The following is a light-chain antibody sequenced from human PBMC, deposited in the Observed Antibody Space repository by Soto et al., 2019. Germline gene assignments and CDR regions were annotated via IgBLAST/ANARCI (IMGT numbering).Light chain of an antibody. Sequence: EIALTQSPGTLSSSPGERATPSCRARQSVSSSYLAWYQQKPGQAPRLLIYGASSRATGIPDRFSGSGSGTDFTLTISRREPEDFAVYYCQQYGSSPGTFGQGTKLEIK. J-gene: IGKJ2*01. CDR2: GAS. V-gene: IGKV3-20*01. CDR3: QQYGSSPGT. CDR1: QSVSSSY.